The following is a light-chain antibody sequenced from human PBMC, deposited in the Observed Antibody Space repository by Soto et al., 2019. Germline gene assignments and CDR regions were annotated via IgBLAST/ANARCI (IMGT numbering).Light chain of an antibody. CDR3: CAYAATYTYV. CDR2: QGY. V-gene: IGLV2-23*01. J-gene: IGLJ1*01. CDR1: SSDVGKYNL. Sequence: QSALTQPASVSGSPGQSITISCTGTSSDVGKYNLVSWYQQHPGKAPKVMILQGYKRPSGVSNRFSGSKFGNTASLTISGLQAGDEAEYYCCAYAATYTYVFGTGTKVTVL.